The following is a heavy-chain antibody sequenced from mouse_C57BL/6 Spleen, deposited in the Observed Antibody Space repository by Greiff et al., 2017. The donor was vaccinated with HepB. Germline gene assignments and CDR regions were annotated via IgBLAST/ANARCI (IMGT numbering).Heavy chain of an antibody. D-gene: IGHD2-2*01. Sequence: VKLVESGPGLVAPSQSLSITCTVSGFSLTSYGVDWVRQSPGKGLEWLGVIWGVGSTNYNSALKSRLSISKDNTKSQVFLKMNSLQTDDTAMYYCASGRLPFAYWGQGTLVTVSA. CDR1: GFSLTSYG. CDR3: ASGRLPFAY. J-gene: IGHJ3*01. CDR2: IWGVGST. V-gene: IGHV2-6*01.